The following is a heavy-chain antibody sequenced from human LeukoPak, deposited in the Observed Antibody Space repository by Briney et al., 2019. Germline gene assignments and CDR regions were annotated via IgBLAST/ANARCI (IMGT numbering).Heavy chain of an antibody. CDR1: GFTFSSYW. D-gene: IGHD6-19*01. Sequence: GGSLRLSCAASGFTFSSYWMSWVRQAPGKGLEWVANIKQDGSEKYYVDSVKGRFTISRDNAKNPMYLQMNSLRAEDTAVYYCARDGAVAGTDYWGQGTLVTVSS. J-gene: IGHJ4*02. CDR2: IKQDGSEK. CDR3: ARDGAVAGTDY. V-gene: IGHV3-7*01.